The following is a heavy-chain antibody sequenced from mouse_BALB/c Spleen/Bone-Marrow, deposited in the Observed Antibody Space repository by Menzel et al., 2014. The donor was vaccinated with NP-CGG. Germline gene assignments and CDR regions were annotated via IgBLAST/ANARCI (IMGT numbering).Heavy chain of an antibody. CDR1: GYTFTDYA. D-gene: IGHD4-1*01. CDR2: ISIYYDNT. Sequence: QVQLKESGPELVRPGESVKISCKGSGYTFTDYAMHWVKQSHAKSLEWIGFISIYYDNTNYNQKFKGKATMTVDKSSSTAYMELARLTSEDSGIYYCARGGWDSSYWYVDVWGAGTAVTVSS. CDR3: ARGGWDSSYWYVDV. V-gene: IGHV1-67*01. J-gene: IGHJ1*01.